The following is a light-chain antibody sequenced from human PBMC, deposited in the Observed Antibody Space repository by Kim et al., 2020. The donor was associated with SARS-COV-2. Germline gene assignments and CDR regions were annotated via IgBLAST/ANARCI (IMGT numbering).Light chain of an antibody. J-gene: IGKJ4*01. CDR2: DAS. CDR1: QSVSTY. Sequence: DIVLTQFPATLSLSPGERATLSCRASQSVSTYLAWYQHKPGLAPKLLIHDASNRATGIPPRFSGSGSGTDFTLTISSLEPEDFAIYYCQQRSNWPPSFGGGTKVDIK. CDR3: QQRSNWPPS. V-gene: IGKV3-11*01.